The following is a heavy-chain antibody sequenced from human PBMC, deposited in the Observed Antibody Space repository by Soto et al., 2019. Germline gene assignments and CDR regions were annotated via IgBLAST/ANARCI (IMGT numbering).Heavy chain of an antibody. CDR3: ARSGSSWRGTNYYCYGMDV. V-gene: IGHV4-59*01. D-gene: IGHD6-13*01. CDR2: IYYSGST. J-gene: IGHJ6*02. CDR1: GGSISSYY. Sequence: KPSETLSLTCTVSGGSISSYYWSWIRQPPGKGLEWIGYIYYSGSTNYNPSLKSRDTISVDTSKNQFSLKLSSVTAADTAVYYCARSGSSWRGTNYYCYGMDVWGQGTTVTVSS.